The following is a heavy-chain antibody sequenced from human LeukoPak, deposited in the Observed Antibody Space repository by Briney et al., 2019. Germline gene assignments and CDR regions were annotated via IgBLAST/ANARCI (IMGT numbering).Heavy chain of an antibody. V-gene: IGHV4-30-4*08. CDR1: GGSISSVNYY. CDR2: IYYSGST. CDR3: ARKQYVPYYFDI. D-gene: IGHD4-11*01. J-gene: IGHJ4*02. Sequence: SETLSLTCSVSGGSISSVNYYWSWIRQPPGKGLEWIGYIYYSGSTYYNPSLKSRVTISVDMSKNQFSLKLSSVTAADTAVYYRARKQYVPYYFDIWGQGTQVTVSS.